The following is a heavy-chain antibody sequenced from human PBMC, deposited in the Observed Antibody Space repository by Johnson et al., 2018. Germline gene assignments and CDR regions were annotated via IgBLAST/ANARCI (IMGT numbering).Heavy chain of an antibody. V-gene: IGHV3-30-3*01. Sequence: QVQLVQSGGGVVQXGRSLRLSCAASGFTFSSYPMHWVRQAPGKGLEWVAIISYDGSNKYYADSVKGRFTISRDNSKNTLYLQMNSLRGDDTAMDYCARDSPGGNPHDAFDVWGQGTMVTVSS. CDR2: ISYDGSNK. CDR3: ARDSPGGNPHDAFDV. CDR1: GFTFSSYP. J-gene: IGHJ3*01. D-gene: IGHD4-23*01.